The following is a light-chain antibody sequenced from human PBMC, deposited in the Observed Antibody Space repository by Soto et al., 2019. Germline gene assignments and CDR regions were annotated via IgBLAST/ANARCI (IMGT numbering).Light chain of an antibody. CDR2: AAI. J-gene: IGKJ2*01. CDR3: KQTYRTPHT. V-gene: IGKV1-39*01. Sequence: DIQMTQSPSSLSASVGDRVTITCRASQTINTYLTWYQHKPGKAPKLLIYAAISLQSGVPSRLSGSGSGTDFTLTISSLQPEDFATYYCKQTYRTPHTLGQGTKVEI. CDR1: QTINTY.